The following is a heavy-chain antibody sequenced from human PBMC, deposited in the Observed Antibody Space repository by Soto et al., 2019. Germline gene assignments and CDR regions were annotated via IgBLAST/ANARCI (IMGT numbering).Heavy chain of an antibody. CDR1: GYTFTGYY. Sequence: ASVKVSCKASGYTFTGYYMRWVRQAPGQGLEWMGWINPNSGGTNYAQKFQGRVTMTRDTSISTAYMELSRLRSDDTAVYYCARVSIRYCSSTSCYPGYWGQGTLVTVSS. D-gene: IGHD2-2*01. CDR3: ARVSIRYCSSTSCYPGY. V-gene: IGHV1-2*02. J-gene: IGHJ4*02. CDR2: INPNSGGT.